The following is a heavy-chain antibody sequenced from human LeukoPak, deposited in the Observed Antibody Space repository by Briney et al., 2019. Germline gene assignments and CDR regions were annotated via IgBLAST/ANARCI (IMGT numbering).Heavy chain of an antibody. J-gene: IGHJ5*02. V-gene: IGHV3-33*01. Sequence: GGSLRLSCAASGFSFSSYGIHWVRQAPGKGLEWVTLIWYDASRKYYADSVKGRFTISRDNSKNTLYLQMNSLRAEDTAVYYCARDQQQLGWFDPWGQGTLVTVSS. CDR1: GFSFSSYG. CDR2: IWYDASRK. D-gene: IGHD6-13*01. CDR3: ARDQQQLGWFDP.